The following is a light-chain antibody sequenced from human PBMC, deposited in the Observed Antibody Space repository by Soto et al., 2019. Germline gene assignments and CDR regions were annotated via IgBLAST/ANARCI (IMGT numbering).Light chain of an antibody. CDR1: TSNIGTFY. V-gene: IGLV1-47*02. CDR3: VAWDDNLNAYV. J-gene: IGLJ1*01. CDR2: LGD. Sequence: QSVLTQPPSASSTPRQTVTISCSGSTSNIGTFYVYWYQHLPGTAPKLLIYLGDQRASGVSDRFSGSKSGTSASLAINGLRSDDEADYYCVAWDDNLNAYVFGSGTKLTVL.